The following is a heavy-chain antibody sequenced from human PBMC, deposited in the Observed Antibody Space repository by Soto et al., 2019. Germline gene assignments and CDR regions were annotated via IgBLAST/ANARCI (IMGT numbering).Heavy chain of an antibody. Sequence: SETLSLPCTVSNDSIRSGTYYWAWIRQPPGRGLEWMGSLSYLGTTDYNPSLKSRVPISVDTSRNQFSLKLSSVTAADTAVYYCARGLRVGARGSGNFDYWGQGTLVTVSS. CDR3: ARGLRVGARGSGNFDY. J-gene: IGHJ4*02. CDR1: NDSIRSGTYY. CDR2: LSYLGTT. D-gene: IGHD1-26*01. V-gene: IGHV4-39*07.